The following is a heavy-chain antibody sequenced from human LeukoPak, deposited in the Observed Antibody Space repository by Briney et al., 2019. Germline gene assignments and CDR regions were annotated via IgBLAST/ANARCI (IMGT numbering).Heavy chain of an antibody. J-gene: IGHJ4*02. CDR2: ISAYNGNT. Sequence: ASVKVSCKASGYTFTGYYMHWVRQAPGQGLEWMGWISAYNGNTNYAQKLQGRVTMTTDTSTSTAYMELRSLRSDDTAVYYCAREAGDTAMVTDWGQGTLVTVSS. D-gene: IGHD5-18*01. CDR3: AREAGDTAMVTD. CDR1: GYTFTGYY. V-gene: IGHV1-18*04.